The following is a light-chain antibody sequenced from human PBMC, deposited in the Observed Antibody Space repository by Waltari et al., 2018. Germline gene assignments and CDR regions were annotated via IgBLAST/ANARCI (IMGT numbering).Light chain of an antibody. Sequence: NFMLTQPHSVSESPGKTVTISCTRSSGSIASNYVQWYQQRPGSSPTPVIYEDNQRPSGVPERFSGSIDSSSNSASLTISGLKPEDEADYYCQSYDSSNWVFGGGTKLTVL. CDR2: EDN. V-gene: IGLV6-57*01. CDR1: SGSIASNY. CDR3: QSYDSSNWV. J-gene: IGLJ3*02.